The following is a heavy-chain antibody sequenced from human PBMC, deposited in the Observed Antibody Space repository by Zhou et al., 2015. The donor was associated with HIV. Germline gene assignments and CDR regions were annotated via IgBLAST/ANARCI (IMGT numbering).Heavy chain of an antibody. V-gene: IGHV1-18*01. Sequence: QVQFVQSGVEVKKPGASLKVSCKASGDTFTSYTINWVRQAPGQRLEWMGWISTYNGNTNSAEKFQGRVTMTTDTSTSTAYMELGSLRSDDTAVYYCARDRGGARPDWRYFDLWGRGTLVSVSS. D-gene: IGHD6-6*01. J-gene: IGHJ2*01. CDR2: ISTYNGNT. CDR1: GDTFTSYT. CDR3: ARDRGGARPDWRYFDL.